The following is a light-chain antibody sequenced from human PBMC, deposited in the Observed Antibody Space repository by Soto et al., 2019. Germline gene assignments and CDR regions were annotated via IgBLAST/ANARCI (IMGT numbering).Light chain of an antibody. J-gene: IGKJ3*01. CDR1: QSVDSSY. CDR3: QVFCGSPLFT. Sequence: VLTQSPGTLSLSPGERATLSCRASQSVDSSYLAWYQQRPGQAPRLLIYGASSRATGVPERFSGSGAGTDFTLTVSSLEPDDFAVDYCQVFCGSPLFTFGPGTTVDF. V-gene: IGKV3-20*01. CDR2: GAS.